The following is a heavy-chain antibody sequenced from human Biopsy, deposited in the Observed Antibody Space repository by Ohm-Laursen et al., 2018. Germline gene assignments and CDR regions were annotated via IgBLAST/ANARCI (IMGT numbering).Heavy chain of an antibody. Sequence: PGTLSFTCAVSGGSISSDYWSWIRQTPGKGLEWIGYNYYSGSTNYNPSLKSRVTISVDTSKNQFSLRLNSVTAADTAVYYCARATNSTGWPYYYFYGMDVWGQGTTVTVSS. CDR1: GGSISSDY. D-gene: IGHD2/OR15-2a*01. CDR2: NYYSGST. V-gene: IGHV4-59*01. J-gene: IGHJ6*02. CDR3: ARATNSTGWPYYYFYGMDV.